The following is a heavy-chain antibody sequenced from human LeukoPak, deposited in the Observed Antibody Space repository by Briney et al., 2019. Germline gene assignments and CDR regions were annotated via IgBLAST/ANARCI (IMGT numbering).Heavy chain of an antibody. CDR2: ISGSGDRT. CDR1: GFTFSSYA. V-gene: IGHV3-23*01. J-gene: IGHJ4*02. Sequence: GGSLRLSCAASGFTFSSYAMSWVRQAPGKGLEWVSAISGSGDRTYYADSVKGRFTISRDNSKNTLSLRMNSLRAEDTAVYYCAKDRGIAASGTYFYWGQGTLVTVSS. CDR3: AKDRGIAASGTYFY. D-gene: IGHD6-13*01.